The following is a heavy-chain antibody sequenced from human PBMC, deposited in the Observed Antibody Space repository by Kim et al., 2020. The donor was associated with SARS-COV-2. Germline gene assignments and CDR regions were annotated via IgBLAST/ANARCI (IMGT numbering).Heavy chain of an antibody. J-gene: IGHJ4*02. D-gene: IGHD1-1*01. V-gene: IGHV1-3*01. CDR3: ARDGTTRNGGYYFDF. Sequence: TFQGRVTITRDTSASTAYMELSSLRSEDTAVYYCARDGTTRNGGYYFDFWGQGALITVSS.